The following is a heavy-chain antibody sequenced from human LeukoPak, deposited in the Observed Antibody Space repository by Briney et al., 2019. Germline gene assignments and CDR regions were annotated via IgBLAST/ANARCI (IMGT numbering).Heavy chain of an antibody. D-gene: IGHD1-26*01. Sequence: PSETLSLTCAVYGGSFSGYYWSWIRQPPGKGLEWIGEINHSGSTNYNPSLKSRVTISVDTSKNQFSLKLSSVTAADTAVYFCARDSLGAGTVGATSGYWGQGTLVTVSS. CDR3: ARDSLGAGTVGATSGY. J-gene: IGHJ4*02. V-gene: IGHV4-34*01. CDR1: GGSFSGYY. CDR2: INHSGST.